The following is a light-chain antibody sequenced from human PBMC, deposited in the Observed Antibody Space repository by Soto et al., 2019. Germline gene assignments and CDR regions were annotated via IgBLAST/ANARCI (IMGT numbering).Light chain of an antibody. CDR1: SSDVGAYNY. CDR2: EVT. J-gene: IGLJ1*01. Sequence: QSVLTQPPSVSAAPGQKVTISCSGTSSDVGAYNYVSWYQQHPGKAPKLMIYEVTKRPSGVPDRFSGSKSGNTASLTVSGLLAEDEADYYCASYAGSNKVFGTGTKLTVL. CDR3: ASYAGSNKV. V-gene: IGLV2-8*01.